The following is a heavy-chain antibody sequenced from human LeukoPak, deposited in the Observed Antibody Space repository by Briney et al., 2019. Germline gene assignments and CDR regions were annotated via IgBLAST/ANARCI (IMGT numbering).Heavy chain of an antibody. D-gene: IGHD2-8*01. Sequence: ASVKVSCKASGYMFASYGISWVRQAPGQGLEWMGWISTNKGNTNYAQRLQGRVTMTTDTSTSTAYMELRSRRSDDTAIYYCVRDIQWRFDPWGQGTLVTVSS. CDR1: GYMFASYG. CDR3: VRDIQWRFDP. J-gene: IGHJ5*02. CDR2: ISTNKGNT. V-gene: IGHV1-18*01.